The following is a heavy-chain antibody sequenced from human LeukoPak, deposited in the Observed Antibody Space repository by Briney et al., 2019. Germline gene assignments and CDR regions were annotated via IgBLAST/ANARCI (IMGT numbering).Heavy chain of an antibody. CDR3: ARDWYNNLDAFDI. Sequence: GGSLRLSCAASGFTFSSYSMNWVRQAPGKGLEWVSSISSSSSYIYYADSVKGRFTISRDNAKNSLYLQIHSLRAEDTAVYYCARDWYNNLDAFDIWGQGTMVTVSS. CDR2: ISSSSSYI. D-gene: IGHD4-11*01. CDR1: GFTFSSYS. V-gene: IGHV3-21*01. J-gene: IGHJ3*02.